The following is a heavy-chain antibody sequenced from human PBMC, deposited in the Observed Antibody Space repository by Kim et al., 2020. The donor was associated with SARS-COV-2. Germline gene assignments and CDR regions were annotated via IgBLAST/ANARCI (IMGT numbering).Heavy chain of an antibody. V-gene: IGHV6-1*01. Sequence: VSVKSRITIHPATSKNQFSLQLNSVTPEDTAVYYCARGTYGSGSSPNFDYWGQGTLVTVSS. J-gene: IGHJ4*02. CDR3: ARGTYGSGSSPNFDY. D-gene: IGHD3-10*01.